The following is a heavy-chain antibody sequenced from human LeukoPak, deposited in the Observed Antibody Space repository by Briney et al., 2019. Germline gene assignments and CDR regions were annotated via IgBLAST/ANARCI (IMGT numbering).Heavy chain of an antibody. Sequence: GGSLRLSCAASGFTFSSYEMNWVRQAPGKGLEWVSYISSRGSPIYYADSVKGRFTISRDNAKNSLYLQMNSLRAEDTAVYYCARDSLWFGELLPLDYWGQGTLVTVSS. J-gene: IGHJ4*02. CDR2: ISSRGSPI. CDR3: ARDSLWFGELLPLDY. V-gene: IGHV3-48*03. CDR1: GFTFSSYE. D-gene: IGHD3-10*01.